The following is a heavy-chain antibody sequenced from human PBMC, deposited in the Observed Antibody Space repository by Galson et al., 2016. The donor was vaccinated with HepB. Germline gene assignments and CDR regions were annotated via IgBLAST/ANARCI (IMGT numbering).Heavy chain of an antibody. Sequence: SETLSLTCTVSGGSISSHYWSWIRQPPGKGLEWIGYIYYGGSTSYSPSLKSPVTISVDTSKKQFSLKLSSVTAADTAVYYCASIIVGATSMGWFDSWGQGTLVTVSS. D-gene: IGHD1-26*01. CDR1: GGSISSHY. J-gene: IGHJ5*01. CDR2: IYYGGST. CDR3: ASIIVGATSMGWFDS. V-gene: IGHV4-59*08.